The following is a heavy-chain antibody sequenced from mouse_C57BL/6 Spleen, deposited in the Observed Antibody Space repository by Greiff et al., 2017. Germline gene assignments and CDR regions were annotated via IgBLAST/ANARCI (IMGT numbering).Heavy chain of an antibody. Sequence: EVKLMESGGGLVKPGGSLKLSCAASGFTFSSYAMSWVRQTPEKRLEWVATISDGGSYTYYPDNVKGRFTISRDNAKNNLYLQMSHLKSEDTAMYYCARAGGDGNYGVLFAYWGQGTLVTVSA. J-gene: IGHJ3*01. CDR3: ARAGGDGNYGVLFAY. V-gene: IGHV5-4*03. CDR2: ISDGGSYT. D-gene: IGHD2-1*01. CDR1: GFTFSSYA.